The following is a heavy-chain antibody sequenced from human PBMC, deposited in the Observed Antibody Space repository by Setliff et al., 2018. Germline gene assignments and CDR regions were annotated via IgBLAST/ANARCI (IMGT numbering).Heavy chain of an antibody. CDR3: ARGGKILEWLYAHDY. V-gene: IGHV4-39*07. J-gene: IGHJ4*02. Sequence: PSETLSLTCTVSGGSISSSSYYWGWIRQPPGKGLEWIGSIYYSGSTYYNPSLKSRVTISVDTSKNQFSLKLSSVTAADTVVYYCARGGKILEWLYAHDYWGQGTLVTVSS. CDR2: IYYSGST. CDR1: GGSISSSSYY. D-gene: IGHD3-3*01.